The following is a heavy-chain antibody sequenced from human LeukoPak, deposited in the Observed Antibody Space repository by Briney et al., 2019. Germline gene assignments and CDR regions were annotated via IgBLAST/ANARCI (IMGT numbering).Heavy chain of an antibody. CDR2: INPSGGST. J-gene: IGHJ6*03. V-gene: IGHV1-46*01. D-gene: IGHD5-12*01. CDR1: GYTFTSYY. CDR3: ARAAYKSGYDTYYYYYYMDV. Sequence: ASVKVSCTASGYTFTSYYMHWVRQAPGQGLEWMGIINPSGGSTSYAQKFQGRVTMTRDMSTSTVYMELSSLRSEDTAVYYCARAAYKSGYDTYYYYYYMDVWGKGTTVTVSS.